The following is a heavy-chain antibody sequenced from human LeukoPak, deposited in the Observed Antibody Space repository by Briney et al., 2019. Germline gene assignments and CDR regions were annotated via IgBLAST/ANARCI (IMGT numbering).Heavy chain of an antibody. CDR2: ISSSSSTI. J-gene: IGHJ5*02. CDR3: AKGGLVHRFDP. V-gene: IGHV3-48*01. Sequence: SGGSLRLSCAASGFTFSSYSMNWVRQAPGKGLEWVSYISSSSSTIYYADSVKGRFTISRDNAKNSLYLQMNSLRAEDTAVYYCAKGGLVHRFDPWGQGTLVTVSS. CDR1: GFTFSSYS.